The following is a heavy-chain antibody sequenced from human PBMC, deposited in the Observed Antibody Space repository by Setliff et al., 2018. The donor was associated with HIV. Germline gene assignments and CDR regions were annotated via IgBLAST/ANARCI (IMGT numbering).Heavy chain of an antibody. CDR1: GFTFGDHA. V-gene: IGHV3-30*04. J-gene: IGHJ5*02. CDR3: ARGYCDTSGCLRGGDVS. D-gene: IGHD3-22*01. CDR2: ISYDGSDK. Sequence: GGSLRLSCVASGFTFGDHAMHWVRQAPGKGLEWVAVISYDGSDKYYADSVKGRFTISRDNSKNTLYLQMNSLRTEDTAVYYCARGYCDTSGCLRGGDVSWGQGTLVTVSS.